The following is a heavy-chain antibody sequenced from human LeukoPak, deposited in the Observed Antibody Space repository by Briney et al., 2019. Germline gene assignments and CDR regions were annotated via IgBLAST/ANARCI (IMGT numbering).Heavy chain of an antibody. CDR3: ARDRYSGSYYENFDY. D-gene: IGHD1-26*01. Sequence: GGSLRLSCAASGFTFSSYEMNWVRQAPGKGLEWLSYISYTGSNKYYADSVKGRFTISRDNAKNSLYLQMNSLRAEDTAVYYCARDRYSGSYYENFDYWGQGTLVTVSS. CDR2: ISYTGSNK. J-gene: IGHJ4*02. CDR1: GFTFSSYE. V-gene: IGHV3-48*03.